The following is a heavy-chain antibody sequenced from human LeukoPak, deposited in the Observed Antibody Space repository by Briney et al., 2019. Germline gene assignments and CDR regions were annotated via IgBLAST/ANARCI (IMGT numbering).Heavy chain of an antibody. V-gene: IGHV4-4*02. CDR1: GGSISSSNW. CDR3: ARDSKGTYYFDY. CDR2: IYHSGST. Sequence: SGTLSLTCAVSGGSISSSNWWSWVRQPPGKGLEWIGEIYHSGSTNYNPSLKSRVTIPVDKSKNQFSLKLSSVTAADTAVYYCARDSKGTYYFDYWGQGTLVTVSS. D-gene: IGHD3-10*01. J-gene: IGHJ4*02.